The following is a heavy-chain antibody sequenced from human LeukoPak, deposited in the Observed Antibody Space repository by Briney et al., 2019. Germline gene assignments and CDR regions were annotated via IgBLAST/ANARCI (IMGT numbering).Heavy chain of an antibody. J-gene: IGHJ4*02. CDR3: AKDGTSYYYTYY. CDR2: IRYDGSNT. V-gene: IGHV3-30*02. Sequence: GGSLRLSCAASGFTFNNHGMHWVRQAPGKGLEGLAFIRYDGSNTYYADSVKGRFTVSRDESKNTLYLQMNSLRGDDTAVYYCAKDGTSYYYTYYWGQGTLVTVSS. CDR1: GFTFNNHG. D-gene: IGHD3-22*01.